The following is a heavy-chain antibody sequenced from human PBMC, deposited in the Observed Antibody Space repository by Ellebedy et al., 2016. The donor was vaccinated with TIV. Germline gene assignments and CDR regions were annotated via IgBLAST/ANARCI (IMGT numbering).Heavy chain of an antibody. D-gene: IGHD2/OR15-2a*01. V-gene: IGHV4-38-2*02. CDR2: MYHSGST. J-gene: IGHJ4*02. CDR3: ARVPGTEYFYFDH. Sequence: SETLSLXXTVSGDSIRRGFYWGWIRQPPEKGLEWIGSMYHSGSTYYNPSLKSRVTISVDTSKNQWSLKLSSVTAADTAVYYCARVPGTEYFYFDHWGQGIQVTVSP. CDR1: GDSIRRGFY.